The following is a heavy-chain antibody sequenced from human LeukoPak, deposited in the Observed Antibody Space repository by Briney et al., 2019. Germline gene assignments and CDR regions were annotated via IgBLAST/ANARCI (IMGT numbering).Heavy chain of an antibody. CDR2: ISGSGGST. CDR1: GFTFSSYA. Sequence: GGSLRLSCAASGFTFSSYAMSWVRQAPGKGLEGVSAISGSGGSTYYADSVKGRFTISRDNSKNTLYLQMNSLRAEDTAVYYCASPSPPVSGWQRTDAFDIWGQGTMVTVSS. D-gene: IGHD6-19*01. V-gene: IGHV3-23*01. J-gene: IGHJ3*02. CDR3: ASPSPPVSGWQRTDAFDI.